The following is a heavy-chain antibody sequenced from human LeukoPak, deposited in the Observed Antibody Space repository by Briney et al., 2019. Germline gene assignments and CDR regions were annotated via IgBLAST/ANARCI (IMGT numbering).Heavy chain of an antibody. Sequence: PGGSLRLSCAASGFVFTNAWMHWVRQAPGKGLEWVGRIQSKSDGGTRRYAAPVKDRFIISRDDAQNTPFLQMNSLQTEDTAVYYCATDSRLGGDFDLGDYWGQGTPVAVSS. V-gene: IGHV3-15*07. CDR1: GFVFTNAW. CDR3: ATDSRLGGDFDLGDY. J-gene: IGHJ4*02. D-gene: IGHD2-21*02. CDR2: IQSKSDGGTR.